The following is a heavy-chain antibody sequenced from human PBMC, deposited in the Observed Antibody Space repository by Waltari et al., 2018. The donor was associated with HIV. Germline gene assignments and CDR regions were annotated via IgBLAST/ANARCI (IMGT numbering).Heavy chain of an antibody. Sequence: QVEIQQWGAGLLKPSETLSLTCAVYGRSSSGLYWSWIRQSPGKGLGWIGEINHSGTANYNPSLTSRVTMSIDTSKNQFSLKVNSVTAADTAVYYCARAPTWYGTPRGFDYWGQGSLVTVSS. CDR1: GRSSSGLY. CDR3: ARAPTWYGTPRGFDY. V-gene: IGHV4-34*01. CDR2: INHSGTA. D-gene: IGHD6-13*01. J-gene: IGHJ4*02.